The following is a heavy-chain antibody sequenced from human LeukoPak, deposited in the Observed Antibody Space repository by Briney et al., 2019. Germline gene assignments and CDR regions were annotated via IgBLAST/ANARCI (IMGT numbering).Heavy chain of an antibody. D-gene: IGHD6-19*01. J-gene: IGHJ4*02. CDR3: ARRIAVAGSPVYYFDY. V-gene: IGHV1-2*02. Sequence: ASVKVSCKASAYTLSGYYMHWVRQAPGQGLEWMGWINLKSGVTNYAQKFQGRVTMTWDTSINTTFMELSRLRSDDTAVYYCARRIAVAGSPVYYFDYWGQGTLVTVSS. CDR1: AYTLSGYY. CDR2: INLKSGVT.